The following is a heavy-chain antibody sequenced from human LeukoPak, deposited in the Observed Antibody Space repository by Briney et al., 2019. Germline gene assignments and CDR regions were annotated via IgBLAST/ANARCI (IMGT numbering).Heavy chain of an antibody. CDR2: IDPSDSYT. Sequence: GESLRISCKGSGYSFTSYWISWVRQMPGQGLEWMGRIDPSDSYTNYSPSFQGHVTISADKSISTAYLQWSSLKASDTAMYYCARQGRIEYCSSTSCHSPLDYWGQGTLVTVSS. CDR1: GYSFTSYW. J-gene: IGHJ4*02. V-gene: IGHV5-10-1*01. CDR3: ARQGRIEYCSSTSCHSPLDY. D-gene: IGHD2-2*02.